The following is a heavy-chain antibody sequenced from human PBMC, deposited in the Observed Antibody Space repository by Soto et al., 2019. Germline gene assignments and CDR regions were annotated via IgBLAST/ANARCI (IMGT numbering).Heavy chain of an antibody. CDR2: ISANGRST. V-gene: IGHV3-23*01. Sequence: PGGSLRLSCAASGFTFSVYAMNWVRQAPGKGLEWVSGISANGRSTFYADSVKGRFIISRDNSNLFLQMNSLRAEDTAVYYCAKAYSNSWPNDWFDPWGQGTLVTVSS. D-gene: IGHD6-13*01. CDR1: GFTFSVYA. J-gene: IGHJ5*02. CDR3: AKAYSNSWPNDWFDP.